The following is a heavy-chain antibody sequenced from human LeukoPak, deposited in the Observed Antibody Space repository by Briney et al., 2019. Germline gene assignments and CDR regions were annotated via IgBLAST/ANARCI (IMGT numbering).Heavy chain of an antibody. V-gene: IGHV4-59*08. CDR3: ARCIGGDCGGDRVGV. J-gene: IGHJ6*02. CDR1: GGSISSYY. D-gene: IGHD2-21*02. Sequence: PSETLSLTCTVSGGSISSYYWSWIRQPPGKGLEWIGYIYYSGSTNYNPSLKSRVTISVDTSKNQFSLKLSSVTAADTAVYYCARCIGGDCGGDRVGVWGQGTTVTVSS. CDR2: IYYSGST.